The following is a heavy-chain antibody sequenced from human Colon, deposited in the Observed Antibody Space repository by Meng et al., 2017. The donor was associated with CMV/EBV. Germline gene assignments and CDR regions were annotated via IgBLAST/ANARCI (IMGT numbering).Heavy chain of an antibody. V-gene: IGHV3-21*01. J-gene: IGHJ4*02. CDR3: ARDYHTNGPPPLDF. D-gene: IGHD1-1*01. CDR1: GFTFSNYR. CDR2: INTRSSGT. Sequence: GGSLRLSCAASGFTFSNYRMSWVRQAPGKGLEWVSSINTRSSGTFYADAVKGRFTISRDNAKNTLHLQMDSLRGEDTAVYYCARDYHTNGPPPLDFWGQGTRVTVSS.